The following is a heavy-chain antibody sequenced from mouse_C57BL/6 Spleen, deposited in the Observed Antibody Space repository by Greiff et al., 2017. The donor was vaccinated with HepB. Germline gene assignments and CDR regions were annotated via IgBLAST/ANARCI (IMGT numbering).Heavy chain of an antibody. Sequence: EVQLQQSGPELVKPGASVKMSCKASGYTFTDYNMHWVKQSHGKSLEWIGYINPNNGGTSYNQKFKGKATLTVNKSSSTAYMELRSLTSEDSAVYYCAREDPTTDYFDYWGQGTTLTVSS. J-gene: IGHJ2*01. CDR2: INPNNGGT. CDR1: GYTFTDYN. CDR3: AREDPTTDYFDY. V-gene: IGHV1-22*01. D-gene: IGHD1-1*01.